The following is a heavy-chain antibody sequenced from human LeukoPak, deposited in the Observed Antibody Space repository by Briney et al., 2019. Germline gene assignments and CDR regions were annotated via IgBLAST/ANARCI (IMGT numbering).Heavy chain of an antibody. CDR3: ARSYYDFWSGYYTRGFGY. CDR2: IYYSGST. Sequence: SETLSLTCTVSGGSINSSSYYWGWLRQPPGKGLEWIGSIYYSGSTYYKPSLKSRVTISVDTSKKQFSLKLSSVTAADTAVYYCARSYYDFWSGYYTRGFGYWGQGTLVTVSS. J-gene: IGHJ4*02. V-gene: IGHV4-39*01. CDR1: GGSINSSSYY. D-gene: IGHD3-3*01.